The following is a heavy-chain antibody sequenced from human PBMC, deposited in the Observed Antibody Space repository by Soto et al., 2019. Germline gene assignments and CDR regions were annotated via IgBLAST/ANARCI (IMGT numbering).Heavy chain of an antibody. Sequence: ASVKVSCKASGYTFTSYYMHWVRQAPGQGLEWMGIINPSGGSTSYAQKFRGRVTMTRDTSTSRVYMELSSLRSEDTAVYYCARDRSRVRGVDYYYGMDGWGQGTTVTVYS. CDR2: INPSGGST. D-gene: IGHD3-10*01. J-gene: IGHJ6*02. CDR1: GYTFTSYY. V-gene: IGHV1-46*01. CDR3: ARDRSRVRGVDYYYGMDG.